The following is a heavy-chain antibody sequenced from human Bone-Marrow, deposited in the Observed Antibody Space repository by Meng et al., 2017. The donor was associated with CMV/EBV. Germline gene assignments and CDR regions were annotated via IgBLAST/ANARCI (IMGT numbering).Heavy chain of an antibody. CDR2: IYYSGST. CDR3: ARRLGPYYFDY. Sequence: SETLCLTCTVSGGSISSYYWSWIRQPPGKGLEWIGYIYYSGSTNYNPSLKSRVTISVDTSKNQFSLKLSSVTAADTAVYYCARRLGPYYFDYWGQGTLVTVSS. V-gene: IGHV4-59*01. CDR1: GGSISSYY. J-gene: IGHJ4*02. D-gene: IGHD6-6*01.